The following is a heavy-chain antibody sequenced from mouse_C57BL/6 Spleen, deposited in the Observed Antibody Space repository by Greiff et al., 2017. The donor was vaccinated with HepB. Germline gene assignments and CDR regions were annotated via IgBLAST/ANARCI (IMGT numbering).Heavy chain of an antibody. D-gene: IGHD1-1*01. Sequence: QVQLQQPGAELVKPGASVKLSCKASGYTFTSYWMQWVKQRPGQGLEWIGEIDPSDSYTNYNQKFKGKATLTVDTSSSTAYMQLSSLTSEDSAVYYCAGITTVVATGGYFDVWGTGTTVTVSS. V-gene: IGHV1-50*01. CDR1: GYTFTSYW. J-gene: IGHJ1*03. CDR2: IDPSDSYT. CDR3: AGITTVVATGGYFDV.